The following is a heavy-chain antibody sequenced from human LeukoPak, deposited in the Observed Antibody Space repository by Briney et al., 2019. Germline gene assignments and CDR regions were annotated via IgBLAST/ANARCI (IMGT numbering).Heavy chain of an antibody. V-gene: IGHV3-21*01. J-gene: IGHJ5*02. CDR2: ISSSSNYI. D-gene: IGHD6-19*01. CDR1: GFTFRRYG. CDR3: ARDPSSGWYLKGWFDP. Sequence: GGSLRLSCAASGFTFRRYGMNWVRQAPGKGLEWVSSISSSSNYIYYADSVKGRFTISRDNAKNSLYLQMNSLRAEDTAVYYCARDPSSGWYLKGWFDPWGQGTLVTVSS.